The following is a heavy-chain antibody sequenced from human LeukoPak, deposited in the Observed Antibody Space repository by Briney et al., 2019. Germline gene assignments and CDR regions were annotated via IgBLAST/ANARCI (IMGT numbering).Heavy chain of an antibody. D-gene: IGHD3-10*01. CDR1: GYTFTSYD. CDR2: MNPNSGNT. V-gene: IGHV1-8*01. Sequence: ASVKVSCKASGYTFTSYDINWVRQATGQGLEWMGWMNPNSGNTGYAQKFQGRVTMTRNTSISTAYTELSSLRSEDTAVYYCARAKGSGSYSNYYYYGMDVWGQGTTVTVPS. CDR3: ARAKGSGSYSNYYYYGMDV. J-gene: IGHJ6*02.